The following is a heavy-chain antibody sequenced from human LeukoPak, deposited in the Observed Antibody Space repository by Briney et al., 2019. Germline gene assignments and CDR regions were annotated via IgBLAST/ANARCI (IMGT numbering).Heavy chain of an antibody. J-gene: IGHJ6*03. Sequence: PSETLSLTCTVSGGSTSSSDYFWSWIRQPPGKGLEWIGYIFHTGSTFYNPSLRSRLTMSMDTSKNQFSLKLTSVTAADTAIYYCARESAYTGFGSYYYYIDVWGKGTTVTVSS. V-gene: IGHV4-30-2*01. D-gene: IGHD5-12*01. CDR3: ARESAYTGFGSYYYYIDV. CDR2: IFHTGST. CDR1: GGSTSSSDYF.